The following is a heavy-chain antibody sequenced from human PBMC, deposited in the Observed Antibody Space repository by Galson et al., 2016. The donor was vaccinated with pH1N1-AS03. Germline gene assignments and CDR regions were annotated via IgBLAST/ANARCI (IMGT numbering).Heavy chain of an antibody. CDR2: MNPSSDNT. CDR1: GYTFTSYD. D-gene: IGHD3-16*01. Sequence: SVKVSCKASGYTFTSYDINWVRQATGQGLEWMGWMNPSSDNTGYAQKFQGRVTMTRNTSITTAYMELSSLKSEDTAVYYCGRGLRLGHDAFDIWGQGTMVTVSS. CDR3: GRGLRLGHDAFDI. V-gene: IGHV1-8*01. J-gene: IGHJ3*02.